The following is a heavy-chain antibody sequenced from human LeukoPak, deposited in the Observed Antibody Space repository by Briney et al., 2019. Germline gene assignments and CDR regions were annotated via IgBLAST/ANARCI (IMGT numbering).Heavy chain of an antibody. Sequence: PSETLSLTCTVSGVSIIDYYWSWIRQPPGRGLEWIAYISYNGGTYSNPSLKSRVTISIDTSKNQFSLKLSSVTAADTAIFYCARHKHSSGLASLDFWGPGTLVTVSS. J-gene: IGHJ4*02. V-gene: IGHV4-59*08. CDR1: GVSIIDYY. CDR3: ARHKHSSGLASLDF. CDR2: ISYNGGT. D-gene: IGHD5-18*01.